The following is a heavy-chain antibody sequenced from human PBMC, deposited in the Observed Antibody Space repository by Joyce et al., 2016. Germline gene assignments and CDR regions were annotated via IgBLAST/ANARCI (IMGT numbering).Heavy chain of an antibody. V-gene: IGHV3-15*07. CDR3: TTDSFHTFAT. Sequence: EVQVVESGGGLVKPGGSLRLSCAVSDPTFTTTWITWVRQAPGKGLEWVGRIKSIVVGGTADYAAPVKGRFTISRNDSEKTVSLQMNNLKTEDTAVYYCTTDSFHTFATWGQGTQVTVSS. J-gene: IGHJ5*02. CDR1: DPTFTTTW. CDR2: IKSIVVGGTA. D-gene: IGHD3-16*02.